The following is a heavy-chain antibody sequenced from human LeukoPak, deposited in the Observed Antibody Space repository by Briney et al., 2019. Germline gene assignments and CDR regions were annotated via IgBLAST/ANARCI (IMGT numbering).Heavy chain of an antibody. Sequence: ASVKVSCKVSGYTLTELSMHWVRQAPGKGLEWMGGFDPEDGETLYAQKFQGRVTMTEDTSTDTAYMELSSLRSKDTAVYYCATPPGGYSSGWYDCWGQGTLVTVSS. D-gene: IGHD6-19*01. J-gene: IGHJ5*01. CDR2: FDPEDGET. V-gene: IGHV1-24*01. CDR1: GYTLTELS. CDR3: ATPPGGYSSGWYDC.